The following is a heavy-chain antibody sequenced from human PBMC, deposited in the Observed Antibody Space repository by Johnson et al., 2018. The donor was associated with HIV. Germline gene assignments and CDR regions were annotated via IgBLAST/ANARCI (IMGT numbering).Heavy chain of an antibody. CDR2: ISYDGSNK. CDR3: ARGGKRVMAAFDI. J-gene: IGHJ3*02. Sequence: VLLVESGGGVVQPGGSLRLSCAASGLTFSSYAMHWVRQAPGKGLEWVAVISYDGSNKYYADAVKGRFTISRDNSKNTLYLQMNSLRAEDTAVYYCARGGKRVMAAFDIWGQGTMVTVSS. V-gene: IGHV3-30-3*01. D-gene: IGHD3-16*01. CDR1: GLTFSSYA.